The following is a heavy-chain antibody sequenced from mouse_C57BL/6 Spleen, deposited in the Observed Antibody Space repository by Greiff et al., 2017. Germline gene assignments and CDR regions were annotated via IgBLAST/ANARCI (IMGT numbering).Heavy chain of an antibody. CDR3: SSSVLYAMDY. D-gene: IGHD1-3*01. CDR2: IDPETGGT. CDR1: GYTFTDYE. V-gene: IGHV1-15*01. Sequence: VQLQQSGAELVRPGASVTLSCKASGYTFTDYEMHWVKQTPVHGLEWIGAIDPETGGTAYNQKFKGKAILTADKSSSTAYMELRSLTSEDSAVYYGSSSVLYAMDYWGQGTSVTVSS. J-gene: IGHJ4*01.